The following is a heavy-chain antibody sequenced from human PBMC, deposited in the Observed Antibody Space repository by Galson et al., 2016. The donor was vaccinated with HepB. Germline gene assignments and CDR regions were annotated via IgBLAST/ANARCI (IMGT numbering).Heavy chain of an antibody. Sequence: SVKVSCKASGYSFTGYYLHWVRQAPGQGLEWMGWINSNNGVTKYAPKFQGRVTMTRDTSSTTVYMELSSLSSDDTAVYYCARHRTAMNTNDWPYYYGGLDVWGQGTTVTVSS. CDR1: GYSFTGYY. CDR2: INSNNGVT. J-gene: IGHJ6*02. V-gene: IGHV1-2*02. CDR3: ARHRTAMNTNDWPYYYGGLDV. D-gene: IGHD2-8*01.